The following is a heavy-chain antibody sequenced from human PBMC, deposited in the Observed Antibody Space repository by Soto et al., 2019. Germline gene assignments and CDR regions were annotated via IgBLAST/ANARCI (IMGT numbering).Heavy chain of an antibody. CDR2: IYYSGST. D-gene: IGHD3-10*01. V-gene: IGHV4-39*01. Sequence: SQTLSLTCTVSGGSISSSSYYWGWIRQPPGKGLEWIGSIYYSGSTYYNPSLKSRVTISVDTSKNQFSLKLSSVTAADTAVYYCARQVAYYYGSGSYYVDVWGKGTTVTVSS. CDR3: ARQVAYYYGSGSYYVDV. J-gene: IGHJ6*04. CDR1: GGSISSSSYY.